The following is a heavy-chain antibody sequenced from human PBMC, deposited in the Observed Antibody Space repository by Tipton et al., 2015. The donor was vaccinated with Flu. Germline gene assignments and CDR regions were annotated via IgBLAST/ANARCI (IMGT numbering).Heavy chain of an antibody. V-gene: IGHV4-39*07. D-gene: IGHD1-26*01. CDR2: IYYSGST. Sequence: TLSLTCTVSGGSISSSSYYWGWIRQPPGKGLEWIGSIYYSGSTYYNPSLNSRVTISVDTSKNQFSLKLSSVTAADTAVYYCATSDSGSYYYNYWGQGTLFTVSS. CDR3: ATSDSGSYYYNY. J-gene: IGHJ4*02. CDR1: GGSISSSSYY.